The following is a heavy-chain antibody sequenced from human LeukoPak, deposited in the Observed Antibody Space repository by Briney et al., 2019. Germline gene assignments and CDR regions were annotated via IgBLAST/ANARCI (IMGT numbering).Heavy chain of an antibody. CDR3: ATDRKVGTWDPRFNY. Sequence: GRSLRLSCAASGFTFSSYAMHWVRQAPGKGLEWVGNIRQDDSERNYVDSVKGRFTISRDNAKSSLYLQMNSLRAEDTAIYYCATDRKVGTWDPRFNYWGQGTLVTVSS. V-gene: IGHV3-7*01. J-gene: IGHJ4*02. CDR1: GFTFSSYA. CDR2: IRQDDSER. D-gene: IGHD4-23*01.